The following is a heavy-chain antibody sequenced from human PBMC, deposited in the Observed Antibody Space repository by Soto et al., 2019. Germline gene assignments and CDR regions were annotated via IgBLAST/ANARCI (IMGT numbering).Heavy chain of an antibody. CDR1: GGSVSSGSYY. Sequence: PSETLSLTCTVSGGSVSSGSYYWSWIRQPPGKGLDWIGYIYYSGSTNYNPSLKSRVTISVDTSKNQFSLKLNSVTAADTAVYYCARCLDYYGSGSYYNVHWFDPWGQGTLVTVSS. V-gene: IGHV4-61*01. CDR3: ARCLDYYGSGSYYNVHWFDP. D-gene: IGHD3-10*01. J-gene: IGHJ5*02. CDR2: IYYSGST.